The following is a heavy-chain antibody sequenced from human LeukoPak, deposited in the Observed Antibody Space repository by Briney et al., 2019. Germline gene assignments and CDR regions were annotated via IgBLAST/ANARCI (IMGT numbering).Heavy chain of an antibody. CDR1: GYTFTGYY. J-gene: IGHJ4*02. D-gene: IGHD3-10*01. V-gene: IGHV1-2*02. CDR2: INPSSGGT. CDR3: ARFGTYYYGSGAVGYFDY. Sequence: ASVKVSCKASGYTFTGYYMHWVRQAPGQGLEWMGWINPSSGGTNYAQKFQGRVTMTRDTSISTAYMELSRLRSDDTAVYYCARFGTYYYGSGAVGYFDYWGQGTLVTVSS.